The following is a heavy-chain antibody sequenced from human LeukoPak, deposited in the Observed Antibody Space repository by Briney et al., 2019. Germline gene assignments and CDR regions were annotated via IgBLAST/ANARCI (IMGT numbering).Heavy chain of an antibody. D-gene: IGHD3-16*01. V-gene: IGHV4-34*01. Sequence: SETLSLTCAVYGGSFSGYYWSWIRQPPGKGLEWIGEINHSGSTNYNPSIKSRVTISVDTSKNQFSLKLSSVTAADTAVYYCARGLRPNYYYYYYMDVWGKGTTVTVSS. CDR2: INHSGST. CDR1: GGSFSGYY. J-gene: IGHJ6*03. CDR3: ARGLRPNYYYYYYMDV.